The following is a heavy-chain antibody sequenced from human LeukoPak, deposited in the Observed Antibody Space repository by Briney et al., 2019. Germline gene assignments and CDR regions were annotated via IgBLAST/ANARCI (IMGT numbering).Heavy chain of an antibody. CDR3: ARDSRYHDFWSGYIDY. CDR2: VYAGGNS. D-gene: IGHD3-3*01. Sequence: SETLSLTCSVSGGSVSFYYWTWIRQSAGKGLEWIGRVYAGGNSNYNPSLKRRTTLSIDTSKNEFPLMLTSVTAADTAIYYCARDSRYHDFWSGYIDYWGQGILVTVSS. J-gene: IGHJ4*02. CDR1: GGSVSFYY. V-gene: IGHV4-4*07.